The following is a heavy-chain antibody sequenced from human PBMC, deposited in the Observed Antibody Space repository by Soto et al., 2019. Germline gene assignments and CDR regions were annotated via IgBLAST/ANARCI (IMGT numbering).Heavy chain of an antibody. V-gene: IGHV3-64*01. J-gene: IGHJ6*03. Sequence: ESGGGLAQPGGSLRLSCAASGFTLSGYAMDWVRQAPGKGLEYVSGISSNGVGTYYANSVQGRFTISRDNSKNTVYLQMGSLRPEDMAVYYCARRARPDFYYMDVWGKGTTVTVSS. CDR1: GFTLSGYA. CDR3: ARRARPDFYYMDV. CDR2: ISSNGVGT. D-gene: IGHD6-6*01.